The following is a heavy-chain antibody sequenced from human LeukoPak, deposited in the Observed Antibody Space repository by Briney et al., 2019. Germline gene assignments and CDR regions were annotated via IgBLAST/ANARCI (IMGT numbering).Heavy chain of an antibody. CDR2: IYYSGST. D-gene: IGHD2-2*01. V-gene: IGHV4-59*11. CDR3: ARESQLLFDY. CDR1: GGSISSHY. Sequence: PSETLSLTCTVSGGSISSHYWSWIRQPPGKGLEWIGYIYYSGSTNYNPSLKSRVTISVDTSKNQFSLKLSSVTAADTAVYYCARESQLLFDYWGQGTLVTFSS. J-gene: IGHJ4*02.